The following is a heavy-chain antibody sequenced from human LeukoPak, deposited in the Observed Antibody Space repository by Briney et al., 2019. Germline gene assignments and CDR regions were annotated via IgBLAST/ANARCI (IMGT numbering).Heavy chain of an antibody. CDR3: TRDAPMDV. V-gene: IGHV3-21*01. CDR2: ISSSGSYI. Sequence: PGGSLRLSCAASRFTFSSYSMNWVRQAPGKGLEWVSSISSSGSYIYYADSVKGRFTISRDNAKNTLYLQMNSLRAEDAAVYYCTRDAPMDVWGKGTTVTVSS. J-gene: IGHJ6*03. CDR1: RFTFSSYS.